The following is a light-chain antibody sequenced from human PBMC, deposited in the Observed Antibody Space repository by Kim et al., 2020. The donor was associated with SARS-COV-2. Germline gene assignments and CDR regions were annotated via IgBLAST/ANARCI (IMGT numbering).Light chain of an antibody. CDR1: QTVSSNS. CDR3: QQYGSSSRT. Sequence: PGERATLPCRASQTVSSNSLAWYKQKLGQAPRLLIYAASTRATGIPDRFSGSGSGTDFTLTISRVEPEDFAVYYCQQYGSSSRTFGQGTKVDIK. CDR2: AAS. V-gene: IGKV3-20*01. J-gene: IGKJ1*01.